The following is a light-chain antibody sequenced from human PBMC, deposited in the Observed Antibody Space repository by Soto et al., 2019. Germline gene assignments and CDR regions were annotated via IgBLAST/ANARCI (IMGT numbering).Light chain of an antibody. CDR1: NIGYKN. CDR2: YDS. J-gene: IGLJ2*01. V-gene: IGLV3-21*04. Sequence: SYELTQPPSVSVAPGKTARITCGGDNIGYKNVHWYQQGPGQAPVVVMYYDSDRPSGIPERFSGSNSGNTATLTISRVEAGDEADYYCQVWDSGSDQVVFGGGTKVTVL. CDR3: QVWDSGSDQVV.